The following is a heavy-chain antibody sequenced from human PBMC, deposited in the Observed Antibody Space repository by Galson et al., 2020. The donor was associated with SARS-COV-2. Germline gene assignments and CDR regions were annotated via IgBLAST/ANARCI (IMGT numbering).Heavy chain of an antibody. CDR3: ASDDFGRTLGEMYYYYGMDV. D-gene: IGHD3-3*01. J-gene: IGHJ6*02. V-gene: IGHV3-21*01. Sequence: KIGESLKISCAASGFTFSSYSMNWVRQAPGKGLEWVSSISSSSSYIYYEDSVKGRFTISRDNAKNSLYLQMNSLRAEDTAVYYCASDDFGRTLGEMYYYYGMDVWGQGTTVTVSS. CDR2: ISSSSSYI. CDR1: GFTFSSYS.